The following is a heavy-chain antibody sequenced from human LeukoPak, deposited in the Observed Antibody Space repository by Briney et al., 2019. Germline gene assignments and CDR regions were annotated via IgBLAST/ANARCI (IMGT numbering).Heavy chain of an antibody. CDR1: GGSVSSGAYY. CDR3: ARVDYYGSGSFYNFHYGMHV. V-gene: IGHV4-61*08. D-gene: IGHD3-10*01. Sequence: PSETLSLTCTVSGGSVSSGAYYWSWIRQPPGKGLEWIGCISYSGNTDYNPSLKSRVTISADTPKNQFSLKLTSVTAADTAVYYCARVDYYGSGSFYNFHYGMHVWGQGTTVTVSS. CDR2: ISYSGNT. J-gene: IGHJ6*02.